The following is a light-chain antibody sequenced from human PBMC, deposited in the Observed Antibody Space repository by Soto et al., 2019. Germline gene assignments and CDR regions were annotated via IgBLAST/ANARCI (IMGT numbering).Light chain of an antibody. CDR1: QSVSSY. Sequence: EIVLTQSAATLSLSPWERPTLVGRASQSVSSYLAWYQQKPGQAPRLLIYDASNRATGIPARFSGSGSGTDFTLTISSLEPEDFAVYYCQQRSNWPPTTFGQGTRLEIK. CDR2: DAS. CDR3: QQRSNWPPTT. J-gene: IGKJ5*01. V-gene: IGKV3-11*01.